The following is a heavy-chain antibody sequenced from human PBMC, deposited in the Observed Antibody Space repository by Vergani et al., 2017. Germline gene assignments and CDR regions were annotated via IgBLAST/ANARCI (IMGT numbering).Heavy chain of an antibody. J-gene: IGHJ3*02. CDR1: GFTFSSYG. V-gene: IGHV3-30*18. Sequence: QVQLVESGGGVDQPGRSLRLSCAASGFTFSSYGMHWVRQAPGKGLEWVAVISYDGSNKYYADSVKGRFTISRDNSKNKLYLQMNSLRAEDTAVYYCAKVSFDVWSGQGAFDIWGQGTMVTVSS. CDR2: ISYDGSNK. CDR3: AKVSFDVWSGQGAFDI. D-gene: IGHD3-3*01.